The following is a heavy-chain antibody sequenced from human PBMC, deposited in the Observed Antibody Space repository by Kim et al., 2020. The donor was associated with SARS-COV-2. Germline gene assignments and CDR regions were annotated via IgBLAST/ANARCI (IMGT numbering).Heavy chain of an antibody. V-gene: IGHV3-23*01. CDR2: ISGSGGST. CDR1: GFTFSSYA. Sequence: GGSLRLSCAASGFTFSSYAMSWVRQAPGKGLEWVSAISGSGGSTYYADSVKGRFTISRDNSKNTLYLQMNSLRAEDTAVYYCAKGEVVGISKATADYWGQGTLVTVSS. CDR3: AKGEVVGISKATADY. D-gene: IGHD3-3*01. J-gene: IGHJ4*02.